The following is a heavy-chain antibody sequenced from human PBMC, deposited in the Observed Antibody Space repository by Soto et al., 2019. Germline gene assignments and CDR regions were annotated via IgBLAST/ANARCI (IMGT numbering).Heavy chain of an antibody. CDR2: ITSSSGTM. CDR3: VGEVGFQLIY. J-gene: IGHJ4*02. D-gene: IGHD2-2*01. V-gene: IGHV3-48*01. CDR1: GFTFSTHS. Sequence: GALRLSCAASGFTFSTHSMNWVRQAPGKGLEWISYITSSSGTMYADSVKGRFTISRDNAKNSLYLQMNSLRAEDAAVYFCVGEVGFQLIYWGQGTLVTVS.